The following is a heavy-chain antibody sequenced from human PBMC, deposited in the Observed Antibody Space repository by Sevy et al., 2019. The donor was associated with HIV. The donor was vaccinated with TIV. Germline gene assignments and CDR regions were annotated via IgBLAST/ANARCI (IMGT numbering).Heavy chain of an antibody. V-gene: IGHV3-23*01. CDR2: ISGSGGRT. CDR1: GFTFSSYA. J-gene: IGHJ4*02. Sequence: GGSLRLSCTASGFTFSSYAMSWVRQAPGKGLEWVSAISGSGGRTYYADSVKGRFTISRDNSKNTLYLQMNSLRAEDTAVYYCAKADAAMAHHRDYWGQGTLVTVSS. D-gene: IGHD5-18*01. CDR3: AKADAAMAHHRDY.